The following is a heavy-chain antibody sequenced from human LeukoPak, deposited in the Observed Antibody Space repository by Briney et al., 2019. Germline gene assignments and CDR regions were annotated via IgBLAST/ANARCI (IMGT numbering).Heavy chain of an antibody. Sequence: GGSLRLSCAASGFTFSSFGMNWVRQAPGQGLEWVSYIYSTGSTRNYADSVRGRFTISRDNAKNSLYLQMNSLRDEDTAVYYCARDLISGHYTFDYWGQGTVVTVSS. CDR1: GFTFSSFG. CDR3: ARDLISGHYTFDY. D-gene: IGHD4-11*01. V-gene: IGHV3-48*02. J-gene: IGHJ4*02. CDR2: IYSTGSTR.